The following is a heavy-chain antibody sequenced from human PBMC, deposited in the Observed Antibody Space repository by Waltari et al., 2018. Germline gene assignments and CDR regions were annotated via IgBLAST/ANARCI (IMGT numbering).Heavy chain of an antibody. J-gene: IGHJ4*02. V-gene: IGHV5-10-1*03. CDR3: ARRTDPGTYFDY. D-gene: IGHD1-1*01. CDR2: IDPRDSYT. CDR1: GHSFTSNW. Sequence: EVQLVQSGAEVKQPGASLRISCTASGHSFTSNWISWDRQMPGKGLEWMGKIDPRDSYTNYSPSFQGHVTFSVDKSISTAYLQWHSLRASDTAMYYCARRTDPGTYFDYWGQGALVTVSS.